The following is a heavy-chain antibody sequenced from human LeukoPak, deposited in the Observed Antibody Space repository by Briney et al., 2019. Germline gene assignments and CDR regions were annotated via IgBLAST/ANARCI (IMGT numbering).Heavy chain of an antibody. D-gene: IGHD3-10*01. J-gene: IGHJ4*02. CDR1: GFTFSSYG. Sequence: PGGSLRLSCAASGFTFSSYGMHWVRQAPGKGLEWVAVIWYDGSNKYYADSVKGRFTISRDNSKNTLYLQMNSLRAEDTAVYYCARDHGGYGSGSYYIRGYFDYRGQGTLVTVSS. V-gene: IGHV3-33*01. CDR2: IWYDGSNK. CDR3: ARDHGGYGSGSYYIRGYFDY.